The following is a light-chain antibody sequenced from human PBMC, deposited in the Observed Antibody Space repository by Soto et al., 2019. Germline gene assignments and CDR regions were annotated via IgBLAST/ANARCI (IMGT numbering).Light chain of an antibody. Sequence: IQLTQSPSSLSASVGDRVTITCRASQGINSYLAWYQQKPGKAPKLLIYAASTLQSGVPSRFSGSGSGTDVALIISSLQPDDFATYYCQQMNYYPRTFGPGTQVAFK. CDR2: AAS. J-gene: IGKJ3*01. V-gene: IGKV1-9*01. CDR3: QQMNYYPRT. CDR1: QGINSY.